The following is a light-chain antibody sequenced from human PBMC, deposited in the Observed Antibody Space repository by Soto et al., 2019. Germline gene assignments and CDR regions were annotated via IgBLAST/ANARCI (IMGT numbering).Light chain of an antibody. J-gene: IGLJ1*01. CDR3: SSYTSTSLFV. CDR1: TSDIGGFNY. Sequence: QSVLTQPASVSGTPGQSITISCTGTTSDIGGFNYVSWYQQLPGKAPKLMIYEVSNRPSGVSNRFSGSKSGNTASLTISGLQAEDEADYYCSSYTSTSLFVFGTGTKLTVL. CDR2: EVS. V-gene: IGLV2-14*01.